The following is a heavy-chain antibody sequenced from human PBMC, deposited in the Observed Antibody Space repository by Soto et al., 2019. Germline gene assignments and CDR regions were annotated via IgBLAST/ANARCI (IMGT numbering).Heavy chain of an antibody. Sequence: HPGGSLSLSCAASGFTFSDYYMNWVRQAPGKGLEWVSYISSSSSTIYYADSVKGRFTISRDNAKNSLYLQMNSLRDEDTAVYYCARVSGYSYGSYGMDVWGQGTTVTVSS. J-gene: IGHJ6*02. V-gene: IGHV3-48*02. CDR2: ISSSSSTI. CDR3: ARVSGYSYGSYGMDV. CDR1: GFTFSDYY. D-gene: IGHD5-18*01.